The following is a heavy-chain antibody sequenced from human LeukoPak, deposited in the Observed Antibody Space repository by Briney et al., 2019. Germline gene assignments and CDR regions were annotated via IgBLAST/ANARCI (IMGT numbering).Heavy chain of an antibody. D-gene: IGHD2-21*02. CDR1: GYSFTSYY. CDR2: INPRGGST. V-gene: IGHV1-46*01. Sequence: GASVTVSCKASGYSFTSYYMHWVRQAPGQGLEWMGIINPRGGSTSYAQKFQGRVTMTRDTSTSTVYMDLSSLRSEDTAVYYCARAPYCGGDCSRGSFDYWGQGTLVTVSS. J-gene: IGHJ4*02. CDR3: ARAPYCGGDCSRGSFDY.